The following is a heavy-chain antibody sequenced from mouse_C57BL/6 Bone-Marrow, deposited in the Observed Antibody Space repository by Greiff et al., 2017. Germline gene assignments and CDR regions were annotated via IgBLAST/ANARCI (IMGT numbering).Heavy chain of an antibody. Sequence: QVQLQQPGAELVKPGASVMVSCKASGYTFTSYWMHWVKQRPGQGLEWIGRIHPSDSDTIYNQQFKGKATLTVDTSSRPDFMQLSSQPSEDSAVYYCATTVVPRWYCDVWGTGTTVTVSS. CDR1: GYTFTSYW. D-gene: IGHD1-1*01. CDR3: ATTVVPRWYCDV. CDR2: IHPSDSDT. V-gene: IGHV1-74*01. J-gene: IGHJ1*03.